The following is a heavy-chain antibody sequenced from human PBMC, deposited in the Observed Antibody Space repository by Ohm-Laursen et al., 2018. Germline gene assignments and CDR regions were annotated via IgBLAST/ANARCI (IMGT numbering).Heavy chain of an antibody. Sequence: SLRLSCAASGFTFRNYGMHWVRQAPGKGLEWISYISETGSHIYDADSMRGRFTVARDNAKNLLYLQLNSLRVEDTAVYYCARDSSRRAREGGMDVWGQGTMVTVSS. CDR1: GFTFRNYG. V-gene: IGHV3-21*01. CDR2: ISETGSHI. J-gene: IGHJ6*02. CDR3: ARDSSRRAREGGMDV. D-gene: IGHD6-6*01.